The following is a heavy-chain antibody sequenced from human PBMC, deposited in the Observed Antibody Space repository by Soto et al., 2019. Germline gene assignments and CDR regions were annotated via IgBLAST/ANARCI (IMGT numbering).Heavy chain of an antibody. CDR1: GGSFSPNY. Sequence: ETLSLTCTVSGGSFSPNYWSWIRQPPGKGLEWVGYIYYGGTTSYNPSLQSRVTISVDTSKNQFSLKLSSVTAADTAVYYCAKDQGSSWYEIDYWGQGTLVTVSS. J-gene: IGHJ4*02. CDR3: AKDQGSSWYEIDY. CDR2: IYYGGTT. V-gene: IGHV4-59*01. D-gene: IGHD6-13*01.